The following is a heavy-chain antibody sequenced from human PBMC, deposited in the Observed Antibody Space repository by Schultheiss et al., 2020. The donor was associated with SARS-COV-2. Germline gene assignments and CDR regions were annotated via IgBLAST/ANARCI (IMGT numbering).Heavy chain of an antibody. V-gene: IGHV3-30*01. D-gene: IGHD3-10*01. CDR1: GFTFSSYA. Sequence: GGSLRLSCAASGFTFSSYAMHWVRQAPGKGLEWVAVISYDGSNKYYADSVKGRFTISRDNSKNTLYLQMNSLRAEDTAVYYCARDPTVRGVIPYYFDYWGQGTLVTVSS. CDR2: ISYDGSNK. CDR3: ARDPTVRGVIPYYFDY. J-gene: IGHJ4*02.